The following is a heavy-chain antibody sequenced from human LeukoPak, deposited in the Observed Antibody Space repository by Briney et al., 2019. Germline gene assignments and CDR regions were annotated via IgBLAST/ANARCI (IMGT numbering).Heavy chain of an antibody. V-gene: IGHV3-7*01. CDR2: IIQDGDGK. CDR3: AIHFYGYFDS. Sequence: GGSLRLSCAASGFTFSSYWMTWVRKAPGKGLERVANIIQDGDGKYCVDSVKGRFTVSRDNAKNSLYLQMNCLRVEDTVVYYCAIHFYGYFDSWGQGTLVTVSS. D-gene: IGHD2/OR15-2a*01. CDR1: GFTFSSYW. J-gene: IGHJ4*02.